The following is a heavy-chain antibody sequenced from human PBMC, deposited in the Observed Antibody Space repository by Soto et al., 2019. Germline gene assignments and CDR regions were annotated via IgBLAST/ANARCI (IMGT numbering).Heavy chain of an antibody. D-gene: IGHD4-17*01. J-gene: IGHJ4*02. Sequence: QVQLVQSGAEEKKPGASVKVSCKASGYTFTSYAMHWVRQAPGQRLEWMGWINAGNGNTKHSQKFQGRVTITRDTSASTAYMELSSLRSEDTAVYYCARGPTVTPFDYWGQGTLVTVSS. V-gene: IGHV1-3*05. CDR3: ARGPTVTPFDY. CDR1: GYTFTSYA. CDR2: INAGNGNT.